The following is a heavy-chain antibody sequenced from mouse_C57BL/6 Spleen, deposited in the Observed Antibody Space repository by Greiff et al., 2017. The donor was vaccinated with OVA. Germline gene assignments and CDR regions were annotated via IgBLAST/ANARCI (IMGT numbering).Heavy chain of an antibody. V-gene: IGHV1-62-2*01. J-gene: IGHJ1*03. CDR1: GYTFTEYT. CDR2: FYPGSGSI. CDR3: ARHEDPLKYFDV. Sequence: VQLQQSGPELVKPGASVKLSCKASGYTFTEYTIHWVKQRPGQGLEWIGWFYPGSGSIKYNEKFKDKATLTADKSSSTVYMELSRLTSEDPAVYCCARHEDPLKYFDVWGTGTTVTVSS. D-gene: IGHD1-3*01.